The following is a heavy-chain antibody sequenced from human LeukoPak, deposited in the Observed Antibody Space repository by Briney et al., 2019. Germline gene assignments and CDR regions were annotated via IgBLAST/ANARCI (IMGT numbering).Heavy chain of an antibody. Sequence: PSETLSLTCTVSGGSISSRPYYWGWVRQPPGNGLEWIGTISYSGTTYYSPSLKSRVTISLDTSKNQFSLKLSSVTAADTAIYYCARDFSSSSTVYYYYYMDVWGKGTTVTVSS. D-gene: IGHD6-6*01. J-gene: IGHJ6*03. CDR2: ISYSGTT. V-gene: IGHV4-39*07. CDR1: GGSISSRPYY. CDR3: ARDFSSSSTVYYYYYMDV.